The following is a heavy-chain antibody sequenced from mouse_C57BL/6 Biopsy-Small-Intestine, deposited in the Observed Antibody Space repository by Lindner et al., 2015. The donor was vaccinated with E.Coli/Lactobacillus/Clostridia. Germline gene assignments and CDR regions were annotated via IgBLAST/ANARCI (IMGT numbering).Heavy chain of an antibody. J-gene: IGHJ3*01. V-gene: IGHV1-39*01. Sequence: VQLQESGAELVXPGASVKISCKASGYSLIGYNMNWVKQSHGKSLEWIGNINPNYGSISYNQKFKGKATLTVDKSSSTAYIQLNSLTSEDSAVYYCARGSSGLAYWGQGTLVTVSA. CDR2: INPNYGSI. CDR3: ARGSSGLAY. D-gene: IGHD3-1*01. CDR1: GYSLIGYN.